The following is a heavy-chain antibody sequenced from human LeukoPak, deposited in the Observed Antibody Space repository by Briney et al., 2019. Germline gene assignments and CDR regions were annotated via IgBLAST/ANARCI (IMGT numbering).Heavy chain of an antibody. CDR2: FDPEDGET. J-gene: IGHJ4*02. D-gene: IGHD4-17*01. CDR1: GYTLTELS. Sequence: ASVKVSCKVSGYTLTELSMHWVRKAPGKGLEWMGGFDPEDGETIYAQKFQGRVTMTEDTSTDTAYMELSSLRSEDTAVYYCATAGTSLRNPYGDHSDYWGQGTLVTVSS. CDR3: ATAGTSLRNPYGDHSDY. V-gene: IGHV1-24*01.